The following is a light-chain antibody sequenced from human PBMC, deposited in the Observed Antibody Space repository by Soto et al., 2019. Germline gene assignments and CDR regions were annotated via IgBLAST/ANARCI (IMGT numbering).Light chain of an antibody. V-gene: IGKV1-39*01. J-gene: IGKJ5*01. CDR3: QQNYSIPFT. CDR1: QSISTY. CDR2: GAS. Sequence: DIQMTQSPSFLSASVGDRVTITCRASQSISTYLNWYHQKPGKAPDLLIYGASSLQSGVTSRFTGSGSGTDFPLTITVLQPEDIATYYCQQNYSIPFTFGQAKRLQIK.